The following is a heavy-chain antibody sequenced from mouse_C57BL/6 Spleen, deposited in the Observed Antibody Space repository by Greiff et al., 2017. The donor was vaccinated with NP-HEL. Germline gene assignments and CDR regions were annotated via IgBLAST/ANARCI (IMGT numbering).Heavy chain of an antibody. J-gene: IGHJ1*03. D-gene: IGHD1-1*01. CDR1: GFSLTSYG. CDR3: AKSYGSSYWYFDV. Sequence: QVQLKESGPGLVQPSQSLSITCTVSGFSLTSYGVHWVRQSPGKGLEWLGVIWRGGSTDYNAAFMSRLSITKDNSKSQVFFKMNSLQADDTAIYYCAKSYGSSYWYFDVWGTGTTVTVSS. CDR2: IWRGGST. V-gene: IGHV2-5*01.